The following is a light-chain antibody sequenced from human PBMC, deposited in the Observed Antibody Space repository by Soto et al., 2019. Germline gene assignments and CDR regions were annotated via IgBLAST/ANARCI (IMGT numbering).Light chain of an antibody. Sequence: DIQMTQSPASLSASLGERVTISCRASQSISSYFKWYQQKQAKAPKLLIYAGSSLRSGVPPRFSGSGSRTDFTLTLSSLRPEDFSTYFCQHSYSTPLPFGGGTKVEIK. CDR2: AGS. CDR3: QHSYSTPLP. CDR1: QSISSY. V-gene: IGKV1-39*01. J-gene: IGKJ4*01.